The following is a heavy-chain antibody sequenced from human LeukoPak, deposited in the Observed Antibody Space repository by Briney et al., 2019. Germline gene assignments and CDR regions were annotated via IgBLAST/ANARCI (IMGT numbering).Heavy chain of an antibody. CDR2: IYYSGST. J-gene: IGHJ6*03. CDR3: ARHATYYSYYYMDV. Sequence: SETLSLTCTVSGGSISSSSYYWGWIRQPPGKGLEWIGSIYYSGSTYYKPSLKSRVTISVDTSKNQFSLKLSSVTAADTAVYYCARHATYYSYYYMDVWGKGTTVTVSS. CDR1: GGSISSSSYY. V-gene: IGHV4-39*01.